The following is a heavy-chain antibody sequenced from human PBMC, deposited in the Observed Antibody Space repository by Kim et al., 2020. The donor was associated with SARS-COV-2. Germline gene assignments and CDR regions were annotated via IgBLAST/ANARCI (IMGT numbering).Heavy chain of an antibody. Sequence: YNPALKSPVTISVDTSKNQFSLKLSSVTAADTAVYYCARGYYGSGHNLDIWGQGTLVTVSS. CDR3: ARGYYGSGHNLDI. V-gene: IGHV4-31*01. J-gene: IGHJ3*02. D-gene: IGHD3-10*01.